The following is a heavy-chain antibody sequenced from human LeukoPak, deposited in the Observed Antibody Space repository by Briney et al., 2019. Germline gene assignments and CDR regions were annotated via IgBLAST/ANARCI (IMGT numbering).Heavy chain of an antibody. V-gene: IGHV5-51*01. D-gene: IGHD1-7*01. J-gene: IGHJ6*03. Sequence: GESLKISCKGSGYSFTSYWIGWVRQMPGKGLAWMGIIYPGDSDTRYSPSFQGQVTISADKSISTAYLQWSSLKASDTAMYYCAISLITGTTGVHYYYMDVRGKGTTVTVSS. CDR3: AISLITGTTGVHYYYMDV. CDR2: IYPGDSDT. CDR1: GYSFTSYW.